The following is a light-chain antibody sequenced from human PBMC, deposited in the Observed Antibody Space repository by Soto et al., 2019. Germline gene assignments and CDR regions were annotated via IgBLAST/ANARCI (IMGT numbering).Light chain of an antibody. Sequence: EIVMTQSPATLSVSPGERATLSCRATQSVSSNLAWYQQKPGQATRLLIYGASTRATGIPARFSGSGSGTEFTLTISSLQSEDFAVYYCQQYNNWPPVTVGQGTKVDIK. J-gene: IGKJ1*01. CDR1: QSVSSN. CDR3: QQYNNWPPVT. V-gene: IGKV3-15*01. CDR2: GAS.